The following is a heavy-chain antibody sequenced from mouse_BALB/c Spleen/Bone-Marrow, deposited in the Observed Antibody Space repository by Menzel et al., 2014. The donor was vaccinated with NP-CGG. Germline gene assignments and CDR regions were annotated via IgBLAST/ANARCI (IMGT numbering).Heavy chain of an antibody. D-gene: IGHD4-1*01. CDR1: GFDFSRYW. Sequence: EVKLLESGGGLVQPGGSLNLSCAASGFDFSRYWMSWARQAPGKGQEWIGEINPGSSTINYTPSLKDKFIISRDNAKSTLYLQMSKVRSEDTAFYYCARQTGTGAMDYWGQGTSVTVSS. CDR2: INPGSSTI. J-gene: IGHJ4*01. V-gene: IGHV4-2*02. CDR3: ARQTGTGAMDY.